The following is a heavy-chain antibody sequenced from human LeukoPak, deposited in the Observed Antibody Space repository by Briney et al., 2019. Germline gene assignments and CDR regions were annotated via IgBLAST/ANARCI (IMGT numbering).Heavy chain of an antibody. V-gene: IGHV3-48*02. CDR1: GFTFSSHS. J-gene: IGHJ4*02. CDR2: ISSASGNI. D-gene: IGHD6-13*01. Sequence: PGGSLRLSCAASGFTFSSHSMKWVRRAPGKGLQWVAYISSASGNIKYAGSVRGRFTISRDNAENALYLQMNSLRDDDTALYYCARGVLTAPSTMDHWGQGTLVTVSS. CDR3: ARGVLTAPSTMDH.